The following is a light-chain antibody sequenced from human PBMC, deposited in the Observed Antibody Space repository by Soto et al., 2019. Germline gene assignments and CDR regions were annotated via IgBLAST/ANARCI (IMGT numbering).Light chain of an antibody. V-gene: IGKV3-20*01. J-gene: IGKJ1*01. CDR3: QQYASWT. CDR2: GAS. Sequence: IVLTQSPGTLSLSPGERATLSCRASQSVSTRYLAWYQQKPGQAPRLLIYGASPRATGIPDRFSGSGSGTDFTLTISSLEPEDFAVYYCQQYASWTFGQGTKVEIK. CDR1: QSVSTRY.